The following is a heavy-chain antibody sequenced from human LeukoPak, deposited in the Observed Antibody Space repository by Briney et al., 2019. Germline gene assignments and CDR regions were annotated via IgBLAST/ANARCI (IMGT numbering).Heavy chain of an antibody. D-gene: IGHD3-3*01. CDR2: IYWDDDK. CDR3: AHNLYDFWSGYFYFDY. CDR1: GFSLSTSGVG. J-gene: IGHJ4*02. V-gene: IGHV2-5*02. Sequence: SGPTLVKPTQTLTLTCTFSGFSLSTSGVGVGWIRQPPGKALEWLALIYWDDDKRYSPSLKSRLTITKDTSKNQVVLTMTNMDPVDTATYYCAHNLYDFWSGYFYFDYWGQGTLVTVSS.